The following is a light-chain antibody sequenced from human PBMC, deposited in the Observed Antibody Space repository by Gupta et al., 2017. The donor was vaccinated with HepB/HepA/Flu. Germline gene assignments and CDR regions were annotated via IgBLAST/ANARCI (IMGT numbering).Light chain of an antibody. Sequence: QSALTQPASVSGSPGQSITISCTGTSSDLGAYNYVSWYQQDPGKAPKLMIYDVSNRPSGVSNRFSGSKSGNTASLTISGLQAEDEADYYCSSYTSSSTVVFGGGTKLTVL. CDR1: SSDLGAYNY. CDR3: SSYTSSSTVV. J-gene: IGLJ2*01. CDR2: DVS. V-gene: IGLV2-14*01.